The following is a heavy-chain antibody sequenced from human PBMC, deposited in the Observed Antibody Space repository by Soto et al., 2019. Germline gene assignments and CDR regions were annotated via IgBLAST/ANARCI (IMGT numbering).Heavy chain of an antibody. D-gene: IGHD5-12*01. CDR3: ARGRLERWLQLYYFDY. J-gene: IGHJ4*02. CDR1: GGTFSSYA. V-gene: IGHV1-69*13. CDR2: IIPIFGTA. Sequence: ASVKVSCKASGGTFSSYAISWVRQAPGQGLEWMGGIIPIFGTANYAQKFQGRVTITADESTSTAYMELSSLRSEDTAVYYCARGRLERWLQLYYFDYWGQGTLVTVSS.